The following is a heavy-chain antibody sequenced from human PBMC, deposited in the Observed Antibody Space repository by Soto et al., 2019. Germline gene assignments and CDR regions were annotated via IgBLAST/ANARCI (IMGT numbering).Heavy chain of an antibody. CDR1: GYTFTDYY. CDR3: ARGVSGWSPFDV. CDR2: INPKSGVT. V-gene: IGHV1-2*04. J-gene: IGHJ4*02. D-gene: IGHD6-19*01. Sequence: QVQLVQSGAELKKPGASVKVSCKASGYTFTDYYDHWLRQAPGQGLEWMGWINPKSGVTHYAQKFQGWVTLTRDTSVSTAYMELNRLKSDDTAVFFCARGVSGWSPFDVWGQGTLVTVSS.